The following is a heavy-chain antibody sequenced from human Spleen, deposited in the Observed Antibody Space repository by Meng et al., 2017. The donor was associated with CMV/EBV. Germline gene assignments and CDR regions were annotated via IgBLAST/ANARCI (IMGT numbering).Heavy chain of an antibody. Sequence: SGFTFSGYAMHWVRQAPGKGLEWVAGISYDGSNKYYADSVKGRVTISRDNSKNTLYLQMNSLRAEDTAVYYCARDYSGSYGLGYYFDYWGQGTLVTVSS. V-gene: IGHV3-30*04. CDR1: GFTFSGYA. J-gene: IGHJ4*02. CDR3: ARDYSGSYGLGYYFDY. CDR2: ISYDGSNK. D-gene: IGHD1-26*01.